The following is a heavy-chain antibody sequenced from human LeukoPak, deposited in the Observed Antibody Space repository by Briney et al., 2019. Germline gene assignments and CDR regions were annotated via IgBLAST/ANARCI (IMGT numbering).Heavy chain of an antibody. D-gene: IGHD6-13*01. V-gene: IGHV3-21*01. Sequence: GGSLRLSCAASGFTFSDYYMNWVRQAPGKGLEWVSSISSSSSYIYYADSVKGRFTISRDNAKNSLYLQMNSLRAEDTAVYYCARDSGAAAGDWYFDLWGRGTLVTVSS. CDR1: GFTFSDYY. CDR2: ISSSSSYI. J-gene: IGHJ2*01. CDR3: ARDSGAAAGDWYFDL.